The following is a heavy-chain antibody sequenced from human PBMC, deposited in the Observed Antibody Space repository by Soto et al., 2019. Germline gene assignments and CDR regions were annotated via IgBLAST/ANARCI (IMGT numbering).Heavy chain of an antibody. CDR2: ISGSGGST. CDR1: GFTFSSYA. Sequence: GGSLRLSCAASGFTFSSYAMSWVRQAPGKGLEWVSAISGSGGSTYYADSVKGRFTISRDNSKNTLYLQMNSLRAEDTAVYYCAKDPRGSSGWYYFDYLGQGTLVTVSS. J-gene: IGHJ4*02. V-gene: IGHV3-23*01. D-gene: IGHD6-19*01. CDR3: AKDPRGSSGWYYFDY.